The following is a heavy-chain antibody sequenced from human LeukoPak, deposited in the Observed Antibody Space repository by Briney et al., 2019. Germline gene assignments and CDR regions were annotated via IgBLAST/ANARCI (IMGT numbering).Heavy chain of an antibody. J-gene: IGHJ4*02. CDR3: ARGDSNDNDYGDYPDY. Sequence: SETQSLTCTVSGGSMKSGTYYWSWIRQPAGKGLEWIRRIYTSGSTNYNPSLKSRVTTSIDTSKNQFSLNLSSVTAADTAVYYCARGDSNDNDYGDYPDYWGQGTLVTVSS. CDR2: IYTSGST. V-gene: IGHV4-61*02. D-gene: IGHD4-17*01. CDR1: GGSMKSGTYY.